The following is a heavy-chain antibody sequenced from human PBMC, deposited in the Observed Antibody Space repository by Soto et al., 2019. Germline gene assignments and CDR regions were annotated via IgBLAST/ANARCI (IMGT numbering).Heavy chain of an antibody. D-gene: IGHD3-16*02. CDR1: GFTFSSYG. CDR3: AKTSGGLHLGELSLNYYYMDV. Sequence: PGGSLRLSCAASGFTFSSYGMHWVRQAPGKGLEWVAVISYDGSNKYYADSVKGRFTISRDNSKNTLYLQMNSLRAEDTAVYYCAKTSGGLHLGELSLNYYYMDVWGKGTTVTVSS. V-gene: IGHV3-30*18. CDR2: ISYDGSNK. J-gene: IGHJ6*03.